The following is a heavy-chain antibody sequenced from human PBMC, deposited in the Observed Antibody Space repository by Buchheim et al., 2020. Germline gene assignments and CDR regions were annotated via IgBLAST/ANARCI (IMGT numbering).Heavy chain of an antibody. CDR2: IRMKTNGGTT. J-gene: IGHJ4*02. CDR1: GFRFGDYT. CDR3: TRHADLTGWPFDI. Sequence: EMQVVESGGGLVQPGRSLRLSCTVSGFRFGDYTMSWVRQAPGRGLEWVGFIRMKTNGGTTEYAASVHGRFTISRDDSTSIAYLQMNSLKTEDTAVYYCTRHADLTGWPFDIWGQGAL. D-gene: IGHD3-9*01. V-gene: IGHV3-49*04.